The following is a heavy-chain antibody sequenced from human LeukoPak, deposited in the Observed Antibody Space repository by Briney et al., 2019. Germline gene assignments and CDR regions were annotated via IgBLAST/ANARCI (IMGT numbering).Heavy chain of an antibody. CDR2: IYYSGST. V-gene: IGHV4-39*01. Sequence: SETLSLTCTVSGGSISSSSYYWGWIRQPPGKGLEWIGSIYYSGSTYYNPSLKGRVTISVDTSKNQFSLKLSSVTAADTAVYYCARQNYDFWSGYFYYFDYWGQGTLVTVSS. J-gene: IGHJ4*02. CDR1: GGSISSSSYY. D-gene: IGHD3-3*01. CDR3: ARQNYDFWSGYFYYFDY.